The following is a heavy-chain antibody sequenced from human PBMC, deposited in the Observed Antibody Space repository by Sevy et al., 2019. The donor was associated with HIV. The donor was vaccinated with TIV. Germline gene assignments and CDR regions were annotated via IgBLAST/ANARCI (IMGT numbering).Heavy chain of an antibody. CDR1: GFTFSTYG. V-gene: IGHV3-33*01. J-gene: IGHJ4*02. CDR2: IWFDGSNT. Sequence: WGSLRLSCAASGFTFSTYGMHWVRQAPGKGLEWVAVIWFDGSNTYYADSVKGRFTISRDIAKNTLHLQMNSLRVEDTAVYYCARDLEFYDYGDYGPAFMPDYWGQGTLVTVSS. CDR3: ARDLEFYDYGDYGPAFMPDY. D-gene: IGHD4-17*01.